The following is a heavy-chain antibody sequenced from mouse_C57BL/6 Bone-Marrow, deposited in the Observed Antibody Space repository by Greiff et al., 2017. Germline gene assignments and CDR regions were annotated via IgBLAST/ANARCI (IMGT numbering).Heavy chain of an antibody. J-gene: IGHJ2*01. Sequence: ESGPGLVKPSQSLSLTCSVTGYSITSGYYWNWIRQFPGNKLEWMGYISYDGSNNYNPSLKNRISITRDTSKNQFFLKLNSVTTEDTATYYCARATYSNYRDYWGQGTTLTVSS. D-gene: IGHD2-5*01. V-gene: IGHV3-6*01. CDR1: GYSITSGYY. CDR3: ARATYSNYRDY. CDR2: ISYDGSN.